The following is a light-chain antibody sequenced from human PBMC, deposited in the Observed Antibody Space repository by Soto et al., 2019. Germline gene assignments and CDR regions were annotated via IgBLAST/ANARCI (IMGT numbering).Light chain of an antibody. CDR1: SGHSSYA. CDR3: QTWGTGLNWV. CDR2: LNSDGSH. Sequence: QLVLTQSPSASASLGAWVKLTCTLSSGHSSYAIAWHQQQPEKGPRYLMKLNSDGSHSKGDGIPDRFSGSSSGAERYLTISSLQSEDEADYYCQTWGTGLNWVFGGGTKLTVL. J-gene: IGLJ3*02. V-gene: IGLV4-69*01.